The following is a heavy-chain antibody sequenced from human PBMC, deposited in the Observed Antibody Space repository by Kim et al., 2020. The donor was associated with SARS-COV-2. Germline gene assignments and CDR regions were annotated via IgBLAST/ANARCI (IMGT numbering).Heavy chain of an antibody. CDR2: IYYSGST. V-gene: IGHV4-39*01. D-gene: IGHD6-13*01. CDR3: ARHAHSSSWFPARHEFDY. CDR1: GGSISSSSYY. J-gene: IGHJ4*02. Sequence: SETLSLTCTVSGGSISSSSYYWGWIRQPPGKGLEWIGSIYYSGSTYYNPSLKSRVTISVDTSKNQFTLKLSSVTAADTAVYYCARHAHSSSWFPARHEFDYWGQGTLVTVSS.